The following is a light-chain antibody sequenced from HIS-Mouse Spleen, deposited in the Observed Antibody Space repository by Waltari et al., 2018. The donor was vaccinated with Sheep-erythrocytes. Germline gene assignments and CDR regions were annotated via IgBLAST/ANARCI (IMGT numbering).Light chain of an antibody. V-gene: IGLV2-11*01. CDR3: CSYAGSYNHV. Sequence: QSALTQPRSVSGSPGQSVTISCTGTRSDGGGDNYVSCYQQHPGKAPKLMIYDVSKRPSGVPDRFSGSKSGNTASLTISGLQAEDEADYYCCSYAGSYNHVFATGTKVTVL. CDR1: RSDGGGDNY. J-gene: IGLJ1*01. CDR2: DVS.